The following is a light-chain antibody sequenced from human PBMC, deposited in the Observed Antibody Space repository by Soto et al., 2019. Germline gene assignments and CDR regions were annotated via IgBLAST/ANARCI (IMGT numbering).Light chain of an antibody. V-gene: IGLV2-14*03. J-gene: IGLJ3*02. Sequence: QSALTQPASVSGSPGQSITISCTGTSSDVGAYNYVSWYQQHPGKAPKVMIYDVTNRPPGVSNRFSGSKSGNTASLTISGVHAEDEADYYCSSFTNSRTRVFGGGTKLTVL. CDR3: SSFTNSRTRV. CDR2: DVT. CDR1: SSDVGAYNY.